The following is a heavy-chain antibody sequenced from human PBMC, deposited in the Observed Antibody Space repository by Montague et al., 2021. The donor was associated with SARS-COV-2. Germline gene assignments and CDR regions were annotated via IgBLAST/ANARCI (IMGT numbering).Heavy chain of an antibody. V-gene: IGHV4-34*01. Sequence: SETLSLTCAVHGRSFSTYYWNWIRQPPGKGLEWIGEINHGGSTNXNPPLKIRLTISADTSNNQFSLKLTSVAAADTAVYYCARLGDGVVPSPILGVGPYYSYYYMDVWGRGTTVTVSS. CDR2: INHGGST. J-gene: IGHJ6*03. CDR3: ARLGDGVVPSPILGVGPYYSYYYMDV. CDR1: GRSFSTYY. D-gene: IGHD3-10*01.